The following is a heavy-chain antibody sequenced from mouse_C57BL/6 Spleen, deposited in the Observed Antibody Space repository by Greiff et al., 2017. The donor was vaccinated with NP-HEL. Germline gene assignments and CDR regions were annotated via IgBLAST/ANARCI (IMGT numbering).Heavy chain of an antibody. V-gene: IGHV1-80*01. CDR1: GYAFSSYW. D-gene: IGHD1-1*01. CDR3: ASDYGRSLWYFDV. Sequence: VQLQQSGAELVKPGASVKISCKASGYAFSSYWMNWVKQRPGKGLEWIGQIYPGDGDTNYNGKFKGKATLTADKSSSTAYMQLSSLTSEDSAVYCCASDYGRSLWYFDVWGTGTTVTVSS. CDR2: IYPGDGDT. J-gene: IGHJ1*03.